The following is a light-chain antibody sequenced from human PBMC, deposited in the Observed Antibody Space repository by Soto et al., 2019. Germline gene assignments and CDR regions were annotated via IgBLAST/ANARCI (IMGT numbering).Light chain of an antibody. J-gene: IGLJ1*01. V-gene: IGLV2-14*03. CDR1: SSKN. CDR2: DVS. Sequence: QSALTPPASVSGSPGPSITISCTATSSKNVSCYQPHPGQSPKLLIYDVSYRPSGISHRFSGSESAYTASLTISGLQAEDEADYYCSSYSFTTSLYVFGTGTKLTVL. CDR3: SSYSFTTSLYV.